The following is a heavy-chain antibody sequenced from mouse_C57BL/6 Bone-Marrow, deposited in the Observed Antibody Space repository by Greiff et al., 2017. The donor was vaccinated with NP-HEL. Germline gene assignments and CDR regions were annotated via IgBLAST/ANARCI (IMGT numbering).Heavy chain of an antibody. CDR3: ARGGMSITTVPSYAMDY. Sequence: QVQLQQPGAELVKPGASVKMSCKASGYTFTSYWITWVKQRPGQGLEWIGDIYPGSGSTNYNEKFKSKATLTVDTSSSTAYMQLSSLTSEDSAVYYCARGGMSITTVPSYAMDYWGQGTSVTVSS. CDR2: IYPGSGST. D-gene: IGHD1-1*01. J-gene: IGHJ4*01. V-gene: IGHV1-55*01. CDR1: GYTFTSYW.